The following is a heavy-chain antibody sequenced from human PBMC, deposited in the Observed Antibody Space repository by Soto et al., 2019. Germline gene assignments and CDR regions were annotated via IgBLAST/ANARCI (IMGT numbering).Heavy chain of an antibody. CDR1: GGSFSGYY. V-gene: IGHV4-34*01. Sequence: PSETLSLTCAVYGGSFSGYYLSWIRQPPGKGLEWIGEINHSGSTNYNPSLKSRVTISVDTSKNQFSPKLSSVTAADTAVYYCARVYSGYDITGYYYYMDVWGKGTTVTVSS. CDR2: INHSGST. D-gene: IGHD5-12*01. J-gene: IGHJ6*03. CDR3: ARVYSGYDITGYYYYMDV.